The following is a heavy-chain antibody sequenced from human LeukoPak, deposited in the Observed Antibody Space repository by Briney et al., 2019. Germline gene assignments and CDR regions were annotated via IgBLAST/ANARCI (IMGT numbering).Heavy chain of an antibody. Sequence: PGGSLRLSCAASGFTFSSYAMHWVRQAPGKGLEWMAVISYDGSNKYYADSVKGRFTISRDNSKNTLYLQMNSLRAEDTAVYYCAREGRDIVDLGLNWFDPWGQGTLVTVSS. D-gene: IGHD5-12*01. CDR1: GFTFSSYA. J-gene: IGHJ5*02. CDR3: AREGRDIVDLGLNWFDP. V-gene: IGHV3-30-3*01. CDR2: ISYDGSNK.